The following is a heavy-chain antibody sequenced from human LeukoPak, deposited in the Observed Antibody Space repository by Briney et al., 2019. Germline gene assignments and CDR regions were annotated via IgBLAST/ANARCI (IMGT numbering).Heavy chain of an antibody. V-gene: IGHV3-30-3*01. J-gene: IGHJ4*02. CDR1: GFTFNFYA. Sequence: GTSLRLSCGAPGFTFNFYAMHWVRQAPGQGLEWVAVISYDGANKYYADSVRGRFTISRDISRNTLSLQMSSLRTEDTAVYYCARDISSDWGQGTLVTVSS. D-gene: IGHD3-3*02. CDR2: ISYDGANK. CDR3: ARDISSD.